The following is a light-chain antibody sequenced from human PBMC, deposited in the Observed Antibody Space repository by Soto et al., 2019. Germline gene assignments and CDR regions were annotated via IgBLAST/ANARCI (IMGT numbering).Light chain of an antibody. J-gene: IGLJ1*01. CDR2: DVS. V-gene: IGLV2-14*03. CDR1: SSDVGGYNY. Sequence: SVLTQPASVSGSPGQSITISCTGTSSDVGGYNYVSWYQHHPGKAPKLLIYDVSNRPSGSSNRFSGSKSDNTASLTISGLQPEDEADYYCSSYTTSNTRQIVFGTGTKVTVL. CDR3: SSYTTSNTRQIV.